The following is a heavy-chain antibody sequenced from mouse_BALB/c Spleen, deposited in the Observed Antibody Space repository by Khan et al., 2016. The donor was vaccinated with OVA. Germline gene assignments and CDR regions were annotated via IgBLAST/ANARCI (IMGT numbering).Heavy chain of an antibody. CDR1: GYPFTKNG. CDR3: ARVGYSGTMDY. Sequence: QIQLVQSGPELKNPGETVRISCKASGYPFTKNGMNWVKQTPGKGLKWMGWINTYTREPAYADDFKGRFAFSLETSASTAYLQISNLKNGDTATYFCARVGYSGTMDYWGQGTSVTVSS. CDR2: INTYTREP. J-gene: IGHJ4*01. V-gene: IGHV9-3-1*01. D-gene: IGHD2-3*01.